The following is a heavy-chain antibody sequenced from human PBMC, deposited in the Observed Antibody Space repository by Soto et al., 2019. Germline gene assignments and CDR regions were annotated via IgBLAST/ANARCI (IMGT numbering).Heavy chain of an antibody. CDR3: ATGDSSNRWNNGHYDY. CDR1: GGSISSGGYS. V-gene: IGHV4-30-2*02. Sequence: PSETLSLTCAVAGGSISSGGYSWSWIRQPPGKGLEWIGYIYHSGSTYYNPSLKSRVTISVDRSKNQFSLKLSSVTAADTAVYYCATGDSSNRWNNGHYDYWGQGALVTVSS. CDR2: IYHSGST. D-gene: IGHD2-21*01. J-gene: IGHJ4*02.